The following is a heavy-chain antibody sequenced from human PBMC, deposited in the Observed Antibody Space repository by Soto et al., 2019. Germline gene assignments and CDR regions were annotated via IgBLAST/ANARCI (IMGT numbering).Heavy chain of an antibody. CDR2: MSHDGSSS. CDR3: ARDFPYCGSTSCYSAAPKY. J-gene: IGHJ4*02. V-gene: IGHV3-30-3*01. D-gene: IGHD2-2*01. CDR1: GFSFSNYA. Sequence: GGSLRLSCAASGFSFSNYAMHWVRQTPDKGLEWVAVMSHDGSSSFYADSVKGRFTISRDNSKTTLYLQMNSLSTEDTAVYYCARDFPYCGSTSCYSAAPKYWGQGTLVTVLL.